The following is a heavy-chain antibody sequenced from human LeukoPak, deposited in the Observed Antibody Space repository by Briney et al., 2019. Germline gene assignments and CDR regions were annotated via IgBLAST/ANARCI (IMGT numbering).Heavy chain of an antibody. D-gene: IGHD6-13*01. V-gene: IGHV1-18*01. CDR3: ARDPNRYAAAHPFDY. J-gene: IGHJ4*02. CDR1: GYTFISYG. CDR2: ISAYNGNT. Sequence: AASVKVSCKASGYTFISYGISWVRQAPGQGLEWMGWISAYNGNTNYAQKLQGRVTMTTDTSTSTAYMELRSLRSDDTAVYYCARDPNRYAAAHPFDYWGQGTLVTVSS.